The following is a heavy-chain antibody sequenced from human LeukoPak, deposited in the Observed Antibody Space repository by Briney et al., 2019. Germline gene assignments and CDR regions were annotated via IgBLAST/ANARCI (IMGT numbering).Heavy chain of an antibody. CDR2: INHSRST. V-gene: IGHV4-34*01. CDR3: ARGTMTTVTYYFDY. Sequence: KPSETLSLTCAVYGGSFSGYYWSWIRQPPGKGLEWIGEINHSRSTNYNPSLKSRVTISVDTSKNQFSLKLSSVTAADTAVYYCARGTMTTVTYYFDYWGQGTLVTVSS. CDR1: GGSFSGYY. J-gene: IGHJ4*02. D-gene: IGHD4-17*01.